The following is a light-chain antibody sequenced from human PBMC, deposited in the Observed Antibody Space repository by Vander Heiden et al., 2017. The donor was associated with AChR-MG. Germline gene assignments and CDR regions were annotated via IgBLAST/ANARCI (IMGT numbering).Light chain of an antibody. Sequence: QSALTQPASVSGSPGQSITISCTGTSGDVGGYNYVSWYQQHPGKAPKLMIYDVSNRPSGVSNRFSGSKSGNTASLTISGLQAEDEADYYCSSYTSSSTRVFGGGTKLTGL. V-gene: IGLV2-14*03. J-gene: IGLJ2*01. CDR1: SGDVGGYNY. CDR3: SSYTSSSTRV. CDR2: DVS.